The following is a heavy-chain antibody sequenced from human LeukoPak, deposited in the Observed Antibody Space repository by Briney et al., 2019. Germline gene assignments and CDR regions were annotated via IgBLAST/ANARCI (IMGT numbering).Heavy chain of an antibody. J-gene: IGHJ6*03. CDR2: VNSYNGDT. CDR3: ARGFCSSSSCHYYYYMDV. V-gene: IGHV1-18*01. D-gene: IGHD2-2*01. CDR1: GYTFTSYG. Sequence: GASVKVSCKASGYTFTSYGVSWVRQAPGQELEWMGWVNSYNGDTNYAQKLRGRVTMTTDTSTSTAYMELRSLRSDDTAVYYCARGFCSSSSCHYYYYMDVWGKGTTVTVPS.